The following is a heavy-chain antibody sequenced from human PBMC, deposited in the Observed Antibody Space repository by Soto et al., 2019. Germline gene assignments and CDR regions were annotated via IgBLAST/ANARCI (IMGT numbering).Heavy chain of an antibody. J-gene: IGHJ6*02. Sequence: GGSLRLSCTASGFTFGDYAMSWVRQAPGKGLEWVGFIRSKAYGGTTEYAASVKGRFTISRDDSKSIAYLQMNSLKTEDTAVYYCTRDLTLYCTNGVCYKGGYYYYGMDVWGQGTTVTVSS. CDR1: GFTFGDYA. CDR2: IRSKAYGGTT. CDR3: TRDLTLYCTNGVCYKGGYYYYGMDV. V-gene: IGHV3-49*04. D-gene: IGHD2-8*01.